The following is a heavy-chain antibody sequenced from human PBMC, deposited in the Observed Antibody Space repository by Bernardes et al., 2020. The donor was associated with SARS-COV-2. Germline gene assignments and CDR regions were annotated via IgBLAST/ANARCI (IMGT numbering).Heavy chain of an antibody. CDR3: AHKVGSSWYGDWFDP. Sequence: SGPTLLKPTQTLTLTCPFSGFSLSTSGVGVGWIRQPPGKALEWLALIYWDDDKRYSPSLKSRLTITKDTSKNQVVLTMTNMDPVDTATYYCAHKVGSSWYGDWFDPWGQGTLVTVSS. V-gene: IGHV2-5*02. CDR1: GFSLSTSGVG. J-gene: IGHJ5*02. CDR2: IYWDDDK. D-gene: IGHD6-13*01.